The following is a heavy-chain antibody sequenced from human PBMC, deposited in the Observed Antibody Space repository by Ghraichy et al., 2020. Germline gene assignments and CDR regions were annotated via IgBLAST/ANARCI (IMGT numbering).Heavy chain of an antibody. J-gene: IGHJ6*03. CDR2: ITYDGSNK. Sequence: KRLEWVAVITYDGSNKYYADSVKGRFTISRDNSKNTLYLQMNSLRAEDTAVYYCAKPKTSSGWYPNYYYYYMDVWGKGTTVTVSS. D-gene: IGHD6-19*01. CDR3: AKPKTSSGWYPNYYYYYMDV. V-gene: IGHV3-33*05.